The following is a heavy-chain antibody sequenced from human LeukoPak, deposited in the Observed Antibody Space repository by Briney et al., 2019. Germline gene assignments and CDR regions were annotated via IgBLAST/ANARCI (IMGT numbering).Heavy chain of an antibody. V-gene: IGHV4-38-2*02. D-gene: IGHD2-2*01. CDR3: ARGGCSSTSCHGGYNWFDP. CDR2: IYHSGST. CDR1: GYSISSGYY. J-gene: IGHJ5*02. Sequence: SETLSLTCTVSGYSISSGYYWGWIRQPPGKGLEWIGSIYHSGSTYYNPSLKSRVTISVDTSKNQFSLKLSSVTAADTAVYYCARGGCSSTSCHGGYNWFDPWGQGTLVTVSS.